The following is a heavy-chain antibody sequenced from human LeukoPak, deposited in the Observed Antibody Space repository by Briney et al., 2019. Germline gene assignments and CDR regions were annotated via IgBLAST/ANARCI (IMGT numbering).Heavy chain of an antibody. CDR2: IYYSGST. Sequence: PSQTLSLTCTVSGGSINSAGYNWYWIRQHPGKGLEWIGYIYYSGSTYYNPSLKSRLTISIDTSKNRFSLRLSSVTAADTAVYYCARDLGRYCSSTTCPRWFDPWGQGTLVTVSS. D-gene: IGHD2-2*01. J-gene: IGHJ5*02. CDR1: GGSINSAGYN. CDR3: ARDLGRYCSSTTCPRWFDP. V-gene: IGHV4-31*03.